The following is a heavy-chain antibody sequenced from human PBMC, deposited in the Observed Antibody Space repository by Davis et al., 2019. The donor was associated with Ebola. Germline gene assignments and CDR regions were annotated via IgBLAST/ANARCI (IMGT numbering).Heavy chain of an antibody. CDR3: ARAIGYDSSGYYYRGFDY. CDR1: GYTFGDYY. CDR2: INPNNGGT. Sequence: AASVKVSCTASGYTFGDYYMHWVRQAPGQGLEWMGRINPNNGGTNYAQKFQGRVTMTRDTSISTAYMELSRLTSDDTAVYYCARAIGYDSSGYYYRGFDYWGQGTLVTVSS. J-gene: IGHJ4*02. D-gene: IGHD3-22*01. V-gene: IGHV1-2*06.